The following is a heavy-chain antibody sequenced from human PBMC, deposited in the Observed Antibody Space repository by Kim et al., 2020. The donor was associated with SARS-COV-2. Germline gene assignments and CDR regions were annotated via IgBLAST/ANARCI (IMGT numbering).Heavy chain of an antibody. Sequence: PSLKSRVTISVDTSKNQFSLKLSSVTAADTAVYYCARRVKTAMVTGFDYWGQGTLVTVSS. D-gene: IGHD5-18*01. V-gene: IGHV4-34*01. J-gene: IGHJ4*02. CDR3: ARRVKTAMVTGFDY.